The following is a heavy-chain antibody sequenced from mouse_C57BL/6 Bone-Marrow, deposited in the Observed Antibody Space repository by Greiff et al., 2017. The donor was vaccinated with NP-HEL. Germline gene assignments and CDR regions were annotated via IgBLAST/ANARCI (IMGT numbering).Heavy chain of an antibody. CDR2: IYPGDGDT. CDR1: GYAFSSYW. J-gene: IGHJ2*01. Sequence: VQLQESGAELVKPGASVKISCKASGYAFSSYWMNWVKQRPGKGLEWIGQIYPGDGDTNYNGKFKGKATLTADKSSSTAYMQLSSLTSEDSAVYCCARAYYSNWVFDYWGQGTTLTVSS. D-gene: IGHD2-5*01. V-gene: IGHV1-80*01. CDR3: ARAYYSNWVFDY.